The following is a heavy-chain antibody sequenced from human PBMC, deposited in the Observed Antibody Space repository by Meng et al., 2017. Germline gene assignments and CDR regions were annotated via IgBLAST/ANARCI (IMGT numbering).Heavy chain of an antibody. CDR3: ATGAAAADH. CDR1: GLRFTDAW. V-gene: IGHV3-15*04. D-gene: IGHD6-13*01. CDR2: IERKSDGGTI. J-gene: IGHJ4*02. Sequence: EVPLVGSGGGLVKPGGSLRLSCVASGLRFTDAWMSWVRQAPGKGLEWVGRIERKSDGGTIYYAAPVKGRFTISRDDSKNTLYLQMDSLINEDTAVYFCATGAAAADHWGQGTLVTVSS.